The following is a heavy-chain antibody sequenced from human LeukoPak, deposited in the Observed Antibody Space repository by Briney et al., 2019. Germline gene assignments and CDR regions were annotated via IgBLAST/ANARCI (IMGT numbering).Heavy chain of an antibody. Sequence: GGSLRLSCAASGFTFSNAWMSWVRQAPGKGLEWVGRIKSKTDGGTTDYAAPVKGRFTISRDDSKNTLYLQMNSLKTEDTAVYYCTTGKFEKCSGGSCYGSKWVDYWGQGTLVTVSS. CDR2: IKSKTDGGTT. CDR3: TTGKFEKCSGGSCYGSKWVDY. J-gene: IGHJ4*02. V-gene: IGHV3-15*01. D-gene: IGHD2-15*01. CDR1: GFTFSNAW.